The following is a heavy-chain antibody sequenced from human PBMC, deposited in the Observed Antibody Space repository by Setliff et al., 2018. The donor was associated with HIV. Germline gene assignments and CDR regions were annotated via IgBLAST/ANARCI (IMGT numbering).Heavy chain of an antibody. Sequence: ASVKVSCKASGYTFTSYYLHWVRQAPGQGLEWMGIINPSAGSTSYAQKFQGRVTMTRDTSITTAYMELSRLRSDDTAVYYCARGGTTVNYYYYYMDVWGQGVLVTVSS. J-gene: IGHJ6*03. CDR1: GYTFTSYY. D-gene: IGHD1-1*01. CDR2: INPSAGST. V-gene: IGHV1-46*01. CDR3: ARGGTTVNYYYYYMDV.